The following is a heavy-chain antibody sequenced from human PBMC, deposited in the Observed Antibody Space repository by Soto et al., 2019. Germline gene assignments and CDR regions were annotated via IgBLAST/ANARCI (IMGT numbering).Heavy chain of an antibody. V-gene: IGHV1-46*01. CDR1: GYTFTSYD. CDR3: ASSVMADYGMDV. Sequence: ASVKVSCKASGYTFTSYDINWVRQATGQGLEWMGLINPIGGNTSYAQKFQGRVTMTRDTSTSTVYMELSSLRSEDTAVYYCASSVMADYGMDVWGQGTTVTVSS. D-gene: IGHD2-21*01. J-gene: IGHJ6*02. CDR2: INPIGGNT.